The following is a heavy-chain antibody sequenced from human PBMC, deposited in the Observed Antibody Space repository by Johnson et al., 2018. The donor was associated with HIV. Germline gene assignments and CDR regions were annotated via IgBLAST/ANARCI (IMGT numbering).Heavy chain of an antibody. V-gene: IGHV3-30-3*01. CDR3: ASATYYYDSSGSNNVAFDI. J-gene: IGHJ3*02. CDR1: GFTFSSYA. CDR2: ISYDGSNK. D-gene: IGHD3-22*01. Sequence: QVQLVESGGGVVQPGRSLRLSCAASGFTFSSYAMHWVRQAPGKGLEWVAVISYDGSNKYYADSVKGRFTIPRDNSKNTLYLQMNSLRAEDTAVYYCASATYYYDSSGSNNVAFDIWGQGTMVTVSS.